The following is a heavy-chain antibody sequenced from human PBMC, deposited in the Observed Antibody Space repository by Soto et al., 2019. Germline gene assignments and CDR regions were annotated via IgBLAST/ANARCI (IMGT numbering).Heavy chain of an antibody. Sequence: QITLEESGPAMVKPTQTLTLTCTFSGFSLNTRAVGVGWIRQPPGKALEWLAFIYWDDNKYYSPSLKSRITITKDTTKNQVVLTMTNTGPVDTATYYCAHGAGWLFDYWGQGTQVTVSS. CDR3: AHGAGWLFDY. V-gene: IGHV2-5*02. D-gene: IGHD6-19*01. CDR1: GFSLNTRAVG. CDR2: IYWDDNK. J-gene: IGHJ4*02.